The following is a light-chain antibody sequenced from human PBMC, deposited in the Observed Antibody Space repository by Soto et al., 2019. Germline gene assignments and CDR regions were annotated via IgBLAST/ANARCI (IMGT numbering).Light chain of an antibody. Sequence: QSALTQPPSASGSPGQSVTISCTGTSSDVGGYNYVSWYQQHPGKAPKLMIYEVSKRPSGVPDRFSGSKSGNTASLTVSGLQGEDEADYYCSSYAGSNTRVFGTGSKLTLL. J-gene: IGLJ1*01. CDR2: EVS. V-gene: IGLV2-8*01. CDR3: SSYAGSNTRV. CDR1: SSDVGGYNY.